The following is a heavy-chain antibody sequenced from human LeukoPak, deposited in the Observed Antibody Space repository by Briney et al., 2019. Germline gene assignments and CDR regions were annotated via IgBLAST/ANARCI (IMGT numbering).Heavy chain of an antibody. J-gene: IGHJ6*03. CDR3: ARDPYSGGYGDYYYYYMDV. V-gene: IGHV3-48*03. CDR1: GFTFSSYE. Sequence: GGPLRLSCAASGFTFSSYEMNWVRQAPGKGLEWVSYISSSGITIYYADSVKGRFTISRDNAKNSLYLQINSLRAEDTAVYYCARDPYSGGYGDYYYYYMDVWGKGTTVTISS. CDR2: ISSSGITI. D-gene: IGHD1-26*01.